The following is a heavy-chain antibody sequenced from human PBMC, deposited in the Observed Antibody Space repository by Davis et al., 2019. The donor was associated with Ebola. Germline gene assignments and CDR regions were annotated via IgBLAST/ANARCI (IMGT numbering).Heavy chain of an antibody. D-gene: IGHD3-22*01. CDR2: IYYSGST. J-gene: IGHJ4*02. CDR3: ARGRESVQYESAGYYFDL. Sequence: SETLSLTCTVSGASISSGGYYWSWIRQKPGKGLEWIGYIYYSGSTYYNPSLKSRITMSVDTSENQFSLKLRSVTAADTAVYYCARGRESVQYESAGYYFDLWGQGTLVTVSS. V-gene: IGHV4-31*03. CDR1: GASISSGGYY.